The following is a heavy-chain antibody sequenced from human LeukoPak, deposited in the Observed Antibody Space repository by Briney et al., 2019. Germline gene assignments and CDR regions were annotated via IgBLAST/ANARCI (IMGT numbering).Heavy chain of an antibody. V-gene: IGHV3-30*03. J-gene: IGHJ4*02. CDR3: ARDGSALRAYRFGQQDY. CDR1: GFTFSTYG. CDR2: ISYDVSNK. Sequence: GRSLRLSCAASGFTFSTYGMHWVRQAPGKGLEWVAVISYDVSNKYYADSVKGRFTISRDNSKNTLYLQMNSLRAEDTAVYYCARDGSALRAYRFGQQDYWGQGTLVTVSS. D-gene: IGHD3-16*01.